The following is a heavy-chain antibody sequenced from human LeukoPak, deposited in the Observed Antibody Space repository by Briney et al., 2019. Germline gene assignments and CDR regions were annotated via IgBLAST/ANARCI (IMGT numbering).Heavy chain of an antibody. V-gene: IGHV4-59*01. CDR3: ARDGSGSYYKWFDP. CDR1: GGSMSSYY. J-gene: IGHJ5*02. Sequence: KPSETLSLTCTVSGGSMSSYYWSWIRQPPGKGLEWIGYIYYIGGTNYNPSLKSRVTISVDTSKNQFSLKLSSVTAADTAVYYCARDGSGSYYKWFDPWGQGTLVTVSS. CDR2: IYYIGGT. D-gene: IGHD3-10*01.